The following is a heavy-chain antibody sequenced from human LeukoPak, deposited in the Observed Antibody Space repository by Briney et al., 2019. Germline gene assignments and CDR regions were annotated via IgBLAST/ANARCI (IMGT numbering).Heavy chain of an antibody. V-gene: IGHV3-11*04. J-gene: IGHJ5*02. D-gene: IGHD3-22*01. CDR1: GFTFSDYY. CDR2: ISSSGSTI. Sequence: PGGSLRLSCAASGFTFSDYYMSWIRQAPGKGLEWVSYISSSGSTIYYADSVKGRFTISRDNAKNSLYLQMNSLRAEDTAVYYCARDKRRYDSSGLRDPWGQETLVTVSS. CDR3: ARDKRRYDSSGLRDP.